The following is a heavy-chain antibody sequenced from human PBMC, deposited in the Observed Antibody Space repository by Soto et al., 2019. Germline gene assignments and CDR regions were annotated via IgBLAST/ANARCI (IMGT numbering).Heavy chain of an antibody. J-gene: IGHJ5*01. V-gene: IGHV3-23*01. Sequence: EVQLLESGGGLVQPGGSLRLSCAASGFTFSSYAMSWVRQTPGKGLEWVSSISGSGGSTYYADSVKGRFTISRDNSKNTLYLQMNSLRAEDTAVYYCAKVPYGSNWSDFWGRGTVVTVAA. CDR2: ISGSGGST. CDR3: AKVPYGSNWSDF. D-gene: IGHD3-10*01. CDR1: GFTFSSYA.